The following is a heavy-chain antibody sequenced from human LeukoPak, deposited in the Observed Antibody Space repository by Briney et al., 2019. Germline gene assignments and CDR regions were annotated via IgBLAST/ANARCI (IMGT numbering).Heavy chain of an antibody. D-gene: IGHD3-10*01. V-gene: IGHV1-2*02. CDR3: ARGPAKYGSGNI. CDR2: INPNSGGT. J-gene: IGHJ4*02. CDR1: GYTFTGYY. Sequence: ASVKVSCKASGYTFTGYYMHWVRQAPGQGLEWMGWINPNSGGTNYAQKFQGRVTMTRDTPISTAYMELSRLRSDDTAVYYCARGPAKYGSGNIWGQGTLVTVSS.